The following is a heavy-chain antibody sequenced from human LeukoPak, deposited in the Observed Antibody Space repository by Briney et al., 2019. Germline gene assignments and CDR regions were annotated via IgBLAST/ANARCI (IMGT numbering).Heavy chain of an antibody. J-gene: IGHJ5*02. CDR2: INPSGGST. D-gene: IGHD1-26*01. V-gene: IGHV1-46*01. Sequence: GASVKVSCKASGYTFTSYYMHWVRQAPGQGLEWMGIINPSGGSTSYAQKFQGRVTITADKSTSTAYMELSSLRSEDTAVYYCARGLVVGATRTRWFDPWGQGTLVTVSS. CDR3: ARGLVVGATRTRWFDP. CDR1: GYTFTSYY.